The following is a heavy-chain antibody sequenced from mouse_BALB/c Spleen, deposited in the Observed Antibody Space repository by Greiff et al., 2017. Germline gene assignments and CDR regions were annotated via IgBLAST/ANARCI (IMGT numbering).Heavy chain of an antibody. V-gene: IGHV5-6*01. CDR3: ASSGSFDY. D-gene: IGHD4-1*01. Sequence: EVNLVESGGDLVKPGGSLKLSCAASGFTFSSYGMSWVRQTPDKRLEWVATISSGGSYTYYPDSVKGRFTISRDNAKNTLYLQMSSLKSEDTAMYYCASSGSFDYWGQGTTLTVSS. J-gene: IGHJ2*01. CDR2: ISSGGSYT. CDR1: GFTFSSYG.